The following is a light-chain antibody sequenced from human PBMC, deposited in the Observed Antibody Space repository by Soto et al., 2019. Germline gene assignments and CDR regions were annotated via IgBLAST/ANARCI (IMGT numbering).Light chain of an antibody. CDR1: QGIGTN. CDR3: QQYNYWPIT. CDR2: GAS. J-gene: IGKJ5*01. V-gene: IGKV3D-15*01. Sequence: EKVMTQSPAPLSVAPGERATLSCRATQGIGTNLAWYQQRPGQAPRLLIYGASTRATGIPARFSGSASGTEFTLTITSPQSEDFAVYYCQQYNYWPITFGQGTRLEIK.